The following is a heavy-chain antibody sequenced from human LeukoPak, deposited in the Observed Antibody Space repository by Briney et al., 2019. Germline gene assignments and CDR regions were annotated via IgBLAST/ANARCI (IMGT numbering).Heavy chain of an antibody. Sequence: SETLSLTCTVSGDSIISNYWSWIRQPAGQGLEWIGRIYYSGSTNYNPSLKSRLSISVDTSRNQFSLRLTPVTAADTAVYYCAKDLTGLLDSGSDYWGQGTLVTVSS. J-gene: IGHJ4*02. V-gene: IGHV4-4*07. D-gene: IGHD5-18*01. CDR2: IYYSGST. CDR3: AKDLTGLLDSGSDY. CDR1: GDSIISNY.